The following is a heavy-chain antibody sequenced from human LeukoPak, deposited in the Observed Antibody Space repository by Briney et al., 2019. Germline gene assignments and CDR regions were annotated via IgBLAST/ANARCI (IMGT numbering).Heavy chain of an antibody. CDR2: ISSSSSYI. CDR3: ARDRARTFGGVIATPAEFDY. V-gene: IGHV3-21*01. Sequence: PGGSLRLSCAASGFTFSSYSMNWVRQAPGKGLEWVSSISSSSSYIYYADSVKGRFTISRDNAKNSLYLQMNSLRAEDTAVYYCARDRARTFGGVIATPAEFDYWGQGTLVTVSS. D-gene: IGHD3-16*02. CDR1: GFTFSSYS. J-gene: IGHJ4*02.